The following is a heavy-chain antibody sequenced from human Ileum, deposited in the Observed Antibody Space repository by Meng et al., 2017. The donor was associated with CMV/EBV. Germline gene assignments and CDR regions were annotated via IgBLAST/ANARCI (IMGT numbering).Heavy chain of an antibody. CDR3: VREDIVVFDY. CDR1: GFTYSNFW. J-gene: IGHJ4*02. Sequence: GESLKISCAASGFTYSNFWMSWVRQSPGMGLEWVANIKQDGSATYYADSVKGRFTISRDNAKNSLYLQMDNLRADDTAVYYCVREDIVVFDYWGQGTLVTVSS. D-gene: IGHD2-15*01. CDR2: IKQDGSAT. V-gene: IGHV3-7*03.